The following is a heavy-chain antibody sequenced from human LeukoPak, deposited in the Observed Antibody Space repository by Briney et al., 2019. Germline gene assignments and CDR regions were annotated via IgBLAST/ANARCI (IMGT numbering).Heavy chain of an antibody. CDR1: GFTFSSYW. CDR2: IKQDGSEK. J-gene: IGHJ4*02. Sequence: GGSLRLSCAASGFTFSSYWMSWVRQAPGKGLEWVANIKQDGSEKYYVDSVKGRFTISRDNAKNTLYLQMNSLRAEDTAVYYCEYSGYAKAFDYWGQGTLVTVSS. V-gene: IGHV3-7*03. D-gene: IGHD5-12*01. CDR3: EYSGYAKAFDY.